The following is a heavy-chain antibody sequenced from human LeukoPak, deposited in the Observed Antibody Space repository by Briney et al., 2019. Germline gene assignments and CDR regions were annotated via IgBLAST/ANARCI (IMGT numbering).Heavy chain of an antibody. CDR2: IYYSGTT. J-gene: IGHJ5*02. Sequence: SQTLSLTCTVSGGSISSGDYYWSWIRQPPGKGLEWIGYIYYSGTTYYNPSLKSRVSISVDTSKNQFSLKLSSVTAADTAVYYCARGGVTTPWFAPWGRGTLVIVSS. D-gene: IGHD4-17*01. V-gene: IGHV4-30-4*01. CDR3: ARGGVTTPWFAP. CDR1: GGSISSGDYY.